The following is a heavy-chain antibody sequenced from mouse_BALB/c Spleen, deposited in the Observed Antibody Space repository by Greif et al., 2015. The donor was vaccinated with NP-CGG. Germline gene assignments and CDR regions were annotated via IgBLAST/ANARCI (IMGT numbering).Heavy chain of an antibody. Sequence: EVKLQESGGGLVQPGGSRKLSCAASGFTFSSFGMHWVRQAPEKGLEWVAYISSGSSTIYYADTVKGRFTISRDNPKNTLFLQMTSLRSEDTAMYYCARYDGYYDYWGQGTTLTVSS. CDR2: ISSGSSTI. J-gene: IGHJ2*01. V-gene: IGHV5-17*02. D-gene: IGHD2-3*01. CDR3: ARYDGYYDY. CDR1: GFTFSSFG.